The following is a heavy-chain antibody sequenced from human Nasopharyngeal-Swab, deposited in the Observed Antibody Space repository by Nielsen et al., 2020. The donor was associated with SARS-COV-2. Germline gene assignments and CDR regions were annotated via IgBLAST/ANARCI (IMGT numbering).Heavy chain of an antibody. Sequence: SVKVSCKASGGSFSSYAISWVRQAPGQGLEWMGGIIPIFGTANYAQKVQGRVTITADESTSTAYMELSSLRSEDTAVYYCAVGATGYYYMGVWGKGTTVTVSS. CDR1: GGSFSSYA. J-gene: IGHJ6*03. V-gene: IGHV1-69*13. CDR3: AVGATGYYYMGV. D-gene: IGHD1-26*01. CDR2: IIPIFGTA.